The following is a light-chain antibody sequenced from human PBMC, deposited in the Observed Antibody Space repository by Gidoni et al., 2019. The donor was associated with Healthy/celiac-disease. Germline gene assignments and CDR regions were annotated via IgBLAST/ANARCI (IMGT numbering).Light chain of an antibody. J-gene: IGKJ5*01. CDR3: QQRSNWLT. CDR1: QSVSNS. V-gene: IGKV3-11*01. CDR2: DAS. Sequence: EIVFTQSPATLSLSPGERATLSCRASQSVSNSVAWYQQKPGQAPRLLIYDASNRATSIPPRCSGSGSGTDFTITISSLEPEDFAVYYCQQRSNWLTFGQGTRLEIK.